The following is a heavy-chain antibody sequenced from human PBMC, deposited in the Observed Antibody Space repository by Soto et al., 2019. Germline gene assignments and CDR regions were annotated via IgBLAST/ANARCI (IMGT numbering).Heavy chain of an antibody. Sequence: PGGSLRLSCAASGFTFSSYAMHWVRQAPGKGLEWVAVISYDGSNKYYADPVTGRFTISRDDSKNTLYLQMNSLRAEDTAVYYCARGQQWLVRQYFDYWGKGTLVTVSS. CDR2: ISYDGSNK. D-gene: IGHD6-19*01. CDR1: GFTFSSYA. CDR3: ARGQQWLVRQYFDY. J-gene: IGHJ4*02. V-gene: IGHV3-30-3*01.